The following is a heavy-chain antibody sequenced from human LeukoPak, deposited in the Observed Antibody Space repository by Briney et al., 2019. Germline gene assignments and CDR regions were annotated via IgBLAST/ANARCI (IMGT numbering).Heavy chain of an antibody. Sequence: SETLSLTCAVYGGSFSGYYWSWIRQPPGKGLEWIGEINHSGSTNYDPSLKSRVTISVDTSKNQFSLKLSSVTAADTAVYYCARGTNWFDPWGQGTLVTVSS. J-gene: IGHJ5*02. CDR3: ARGTNWFDP. V-gene: IGHV4-34*01. CDR2: INHSGST. CDR1: GGSFSGYY.